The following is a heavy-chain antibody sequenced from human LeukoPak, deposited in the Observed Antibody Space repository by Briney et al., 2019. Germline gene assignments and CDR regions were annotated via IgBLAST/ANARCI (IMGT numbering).Heavy chain of an antibody. CDR2: IYYSGST. J-gene: IGHJ5*02. CDR3: ARERPGNYYDSSGYWFDP. Sequence: SETLSLTCKVSGDSISSITCYWGWIRQSPGKGLEWIGYIYYSGSTYYNPSLKSRVTISVDTSKNQFSLKLSSVTAADTAVYYCARERPGNYYDSSGYWFDPWGQGTLVTVSS. CDR1: GDSISSITCY. D-gene: IGHD3-22*01. V-gene: IGHV4-31*03.